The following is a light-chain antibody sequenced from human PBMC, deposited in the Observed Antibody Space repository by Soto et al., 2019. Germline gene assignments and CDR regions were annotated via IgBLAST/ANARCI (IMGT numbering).Light chain of an antibody. CDR1: QDISNY. Sequence: DIQMTQSPSSLSASVGDRVTITCQASQDISNYLNWYQQKPGKAPKLLIYDASNLETGVPSRFSGSGSGTDFTFTISSLQPEDVATYYCQHYDNLPFTFDPGTKVDIK. CDR3: QHYDNLPFT. CDR2: DAS. J-gene: IGKJ3*01. V-gene: IGKV1-33*01.